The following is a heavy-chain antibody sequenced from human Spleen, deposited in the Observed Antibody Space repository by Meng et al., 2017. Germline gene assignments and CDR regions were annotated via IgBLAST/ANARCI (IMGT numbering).Heavy chain of an antibody. CDR1: GFRFSNSA. D-gene: IGHD3-16*01. J-gene: IGHJ4*02. V-gene: IGHV3-23*01. CDR2: ISIDGDRE. Sequence: GESLKISCAVSGFRFSNSAMSWVRQAPGKGLEWVSGISIDGDREYYIESVKGRFTISRDNSKNTVYLQMNSLRPEDTAVYFCAKGADYLWGTPFGFWGQGTLVTVSS. CDR3: AKGADYLWGTPFGF.